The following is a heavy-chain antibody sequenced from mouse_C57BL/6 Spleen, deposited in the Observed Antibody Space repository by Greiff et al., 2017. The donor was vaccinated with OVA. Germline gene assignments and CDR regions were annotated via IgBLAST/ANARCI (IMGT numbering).Heavy chain of an antibody. V-gene: IGHV5-17*01. CDR3: ASGTTVGGGDY. J-gene: IGHJ2*01. Sequence: EVQLEQSGAGLVKPGGSLKLSCAASGFTFTDYGMHWVRQAPEKGLEWVAYISSGSGSTNYADTVKGRSTFTRDNAKNTPFLQMTSLRSEDTAMYDCASGTTVGGGDYWGQGTTLTVSS. CDR2: ISSGSGST. CDR1: GFTFTDYG. D-gene: IGHD1-1*01.